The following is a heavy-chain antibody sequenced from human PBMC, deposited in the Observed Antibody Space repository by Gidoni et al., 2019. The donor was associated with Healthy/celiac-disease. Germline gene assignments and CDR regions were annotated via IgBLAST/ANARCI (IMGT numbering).Heavy chain of an antibody. J-gene: IGHJ3*02. Sequence: EVQLVESGGGLVQPGGSLRLSCSASGFTVSSNYMSWVRQAPGKGLEWGSVIYSGGSTYYADSVKGRFTISRDNSKNTLYLQMNSLRAEDTAVYYCARAQYYDILTGYDDAFDIWGQGTMVTVSS. V-gene: IGHV3-66*01. CDR3: ARAQYYDILTGYDDAFDI. CDR1: GFTVSSNY. D-gene: IGHD3-9*01. CDR2: IYSGGST.